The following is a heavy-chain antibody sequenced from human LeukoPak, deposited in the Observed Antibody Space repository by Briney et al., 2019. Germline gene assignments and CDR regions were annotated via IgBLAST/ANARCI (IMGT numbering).Heavy chain of an antibody. CDR1: GYTFTGYY. J-gene: IGHJ4*02. CDR2: INPNSGGT. V-gene: IGHV1-2*02. Sequence: AASVKVSCKASGYTFTGYYMHWVRQAPGQGLEWMGWINPNSGGTNYAQKFQGRVTMTRDTSISTAYMELSRLRSDDTAVYYCARGGDYDILTGYPFDYWGQGTLVTVSS. D-gene: IGHD3-9*01. CDR3: ARGGDYDILTGYPFDY.